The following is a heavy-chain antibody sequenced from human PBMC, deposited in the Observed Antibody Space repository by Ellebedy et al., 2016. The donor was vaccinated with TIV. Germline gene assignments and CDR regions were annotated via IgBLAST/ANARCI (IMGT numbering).Heavy chain of an antibody. D-gene: IGHD4-17*01. Sequence: SETLSLXXTVSGGSISSSGYYWGWIRQPPGKGLEWIGSIYYSGRTHYNPSLKSRVTMSVDTSKNQFSLKLSSVTAADTAVYYCTRVRLGDHGDYRLDYWGQGTLVTVSS. J-gene: IGHJ4*02. V-gene: IGHV4-39*07. CDR1: GGSISSSGYY. CDR3: TRVRLGDHGDYRLDY. CDR2: IYYSGRT.